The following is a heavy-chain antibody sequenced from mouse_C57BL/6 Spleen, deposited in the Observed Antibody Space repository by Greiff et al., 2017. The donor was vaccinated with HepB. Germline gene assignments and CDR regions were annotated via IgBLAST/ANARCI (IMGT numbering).Heavy chain of an antibody. CDR2: ISSGSSTI. CDR1: GFTFSDYG. V-gene: IGHV5-17*01. Sequence: EVKLVESGGGLVKPGGSLKLSCAASGFTFSDYGMHWVRQAPEKGLEWVAYISSGSSTIYYADTVKGRFTISRDNAKNTLFLQMTSLRSEDTAMYYCARDYDYDKYYAMDYWGQGTSVTVSS. D-gene: IGHD2-4*01. J-gene: IGHJ4*01. CDR3: ARDYDYDKYYAMDY.